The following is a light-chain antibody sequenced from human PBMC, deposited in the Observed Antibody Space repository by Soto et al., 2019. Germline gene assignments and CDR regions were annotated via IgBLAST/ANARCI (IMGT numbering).Light chain of an antibody. V-gene: IGKV1-39*01. CDR1: QSISSY. CDR2: AAS. J-gene: IGKJ1*01. Sequence: DIQMTQSPSSLSASVGGVVTIACRASQSISSYLNWYQQKPGKAPKLLIYAASSLQSGVPPRFSGSGSGTEFTLTISSLQPDDVATYYCQQYNGYSRTFGQGTKVDIK. CDR3: QQYNGYSRT.